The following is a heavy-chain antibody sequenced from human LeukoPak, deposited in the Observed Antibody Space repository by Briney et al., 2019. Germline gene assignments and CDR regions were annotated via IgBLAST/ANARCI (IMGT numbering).Heavy chain of an antibody. Sequence: QAGGSLRLSCAASGFTFSSYGMRWVRQAPGKGLEWVAVIWYDGSNKYYADSVKGRFTISRDNSKNTLDLQMNSLRAEDTAVYYCARDRSYDFWSGYSTPDYWGQGTLVTVSS. CDR3: ARDRSYDFWSGYSTPDY. CDR2: IWYDGSNK. CDR1: GFTFSSYG. D-gene: IGHD3-3*01. J-gene: IGHJ4*02. V-gene: IGHV3-33*01.